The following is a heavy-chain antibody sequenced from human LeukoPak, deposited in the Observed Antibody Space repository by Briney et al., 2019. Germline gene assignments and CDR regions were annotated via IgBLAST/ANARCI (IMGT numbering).Heavy chain of an antibody. Sequence: GGSLRLSCAASGFNVTTNYMSWVRQVPGKGLEWVSVFSSGGYTGYADSVKGRFTVSRDNSKNTLYLQMNSLRAEDTAVYYCARVQTHFDVDTAMVTGSLGFDYWGQGTLVTVSS. V-gene: IGHV3-53*01. CDR3: ARVQTHFDVDTAMVTGSLGFDY. D-gene: IGHD5-18*01. J-gene: IGHJ4*02. CDR1: GFNVTTNY. CDR2: FSSGGYT.